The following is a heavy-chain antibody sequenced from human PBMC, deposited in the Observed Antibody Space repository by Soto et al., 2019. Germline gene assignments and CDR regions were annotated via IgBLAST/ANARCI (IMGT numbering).Heavy chain of an antibody. CDR3: ARVDPIVVVPAALRSSWFDP. CDR2: INHSGST. V-gene: IGHV4-34*01. J-gene: IGHJ5*02. Sequence: SETLSLTCAVYGGSFSGYYWSWIRQPPGKGLEWIGEINHSGSTNYNPSLKSRVTISVDTSKNQFSLRLSSVTAADTAVYYCARVDPIVVVPAALRSSWFDPWGQGTLVTVSS. D-gene: IGHD2-2*01. CDR1: GGSFSGYY.